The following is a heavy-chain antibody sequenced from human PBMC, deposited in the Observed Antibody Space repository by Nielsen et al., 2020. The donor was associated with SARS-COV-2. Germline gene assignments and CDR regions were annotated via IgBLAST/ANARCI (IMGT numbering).Heavy chain of an antibody. Sequence: ASVKVSCKASGYTFTSYAMNWVRQAPGQGLEWMGWINTNTGNPTYAQGFTGRFVFSLDTSVSTAYLQICSLKAEDTAVYYCARELSSTSWFGRETNWFDPWGQGTLVTVSS. CDR2: INTNTGNP. V-gene: IGHV7-4-1*01. CDR1: GYTFTSYA. J-gene: IGHJ5*02. CDR3: ARELSSTSWFGRETNWFDP. D-gene: IGHD2-2*01.